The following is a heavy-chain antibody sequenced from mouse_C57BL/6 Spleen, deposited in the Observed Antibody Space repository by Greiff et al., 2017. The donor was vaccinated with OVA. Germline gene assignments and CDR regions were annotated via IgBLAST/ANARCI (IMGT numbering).Heavy chain of an antibody. CDR1: GYTFTSYW. J-gene: IGHJ4*01. CDR2: IDPSDSYT. CDR3: ARVRTGYYAMDY. Sequence: QVQLQQPGAELVMPGASVKLSCKASGYTFTSYWMHWVKQRPGQGLEWIGEIDPSDSYTNYNQKFKGKSTLTVDKSSSTAYMQLSSLTSEDSAVYYCARVRTGYYAMDYWGQGTSVTVSS. V-gene: IGHV1-69*01.